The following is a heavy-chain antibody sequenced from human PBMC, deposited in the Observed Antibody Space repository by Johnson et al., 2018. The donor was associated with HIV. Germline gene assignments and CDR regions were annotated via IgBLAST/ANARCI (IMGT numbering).Heavy chain of an antibody. CDR1: GFMFSNYG. CDR3: AKDQPHRIVGATEKLAFDI. V-gene: IGHV3-30*18. CDR2: ISYDGSNK. J-gene: IGHJ3*02. D-gene: IGHD1-26*01. Sequence: QVQLVESGGGVVQPGRSLRLSCAASGFMFSNYGMHWVRQAPGKGLAWVAVISYDGSNKNYADSVKGRFTISRDNSKNTLYLQMNSLRAEDTAVYDCAKDQPHRIVGATEKLAFDIWGQGTMVTVSS.